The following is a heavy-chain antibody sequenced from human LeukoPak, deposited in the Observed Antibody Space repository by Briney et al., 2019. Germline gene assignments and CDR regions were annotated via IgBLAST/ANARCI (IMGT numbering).Heavy chain of an antibody. CDR2: MNPNRGNT. CDR3: ARGSIRVLGHYYYYGMDV. V-gene: IGHV1-8*01. Sequence: ASVKVSCKASGYTFTSYDSNWVRQATGQGLEWMGWMNPNRGNTGYAQKFQGRVPMTRNTSISPAYMELSSLRSEDTAVYYCARGSIRVLGHYYYYGMDVWGQGTTVTVSS. CDR1: GYTFTSYD. D-gene: IGHD2-8*02. J-gene: IGHJ6*02.